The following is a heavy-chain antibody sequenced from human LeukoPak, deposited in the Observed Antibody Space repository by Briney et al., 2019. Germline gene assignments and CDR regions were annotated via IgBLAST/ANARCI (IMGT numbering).Heavy chain of an antibody. Sequence: GGSLRLSCAASGFTFSSYWMNWVRQAPGKGLEWVSAISGSGGSTYYVDSVKGRFTISRDNSKNTLYLQMNSLRAEDTAVYYCAKVPRGAGTSSGYWGQGTLVTVSS. CDR2: ISGSGGST. CDR3: AKVPRGAGTSSGY. CDR1: GFTFSSYW. J-gene: IGHJ4*02. D-gene: IGHD3-3*01. V-gene: IGHV3-23*01.